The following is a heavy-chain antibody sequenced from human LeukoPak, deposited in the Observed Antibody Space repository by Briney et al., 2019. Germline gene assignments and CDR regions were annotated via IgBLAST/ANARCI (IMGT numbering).Heavy chain of an antibody. CDR1: GGSFSGYY. V-gene: IGHV4-34*01. J-gene: IGHJ3*02. CDR2: INHSGST. CDR3: ARRGVVPAAIGI. D-gene: IGHD2-2*01. Sequence: SETLSLTCAVYGGSFSGYYWSWVRQPPGKGLEWIGEINHSGSTNYNPSLKSRVTISVDTSKNQFSLKLSSVTAADTAVYYCARRGVVPAAIGIWGQGTMVTVSS.